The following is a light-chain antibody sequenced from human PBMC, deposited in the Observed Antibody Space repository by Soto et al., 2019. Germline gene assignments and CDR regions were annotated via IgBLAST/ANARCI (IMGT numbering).Light chain of an antibody. CDR3: QQYGSSPLWT. V-gene: IGKV3-15*01. CDR1: QSVSSN. Sequence: EIVMTQSPATLSVSPGERATLSCRASQSVSSNLAWYQQTPGQAPRLLIYGASTRATGIPARFSGSGSGTEFTLTISSLQSEDFAVYYCQQYGSSPLWTFGQGTKVDIK. CDR2: GAS. J-gene: IGKJ1*01.